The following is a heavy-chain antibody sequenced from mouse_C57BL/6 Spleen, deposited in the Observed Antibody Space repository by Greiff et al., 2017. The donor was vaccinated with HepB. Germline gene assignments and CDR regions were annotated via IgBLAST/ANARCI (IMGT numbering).Heavy chain of an antibody. J-gene: IGHJ3*01. CDR3: ASQLTGTTLFAC. Sequence: QVQLQQPGAELVMPEASVKLSCKASGYTFTSYWMHWVKQRPGQGLEWIGEIDPSDSYTNYNQKFKGKSTLTVDKSSSTAYMQLSSLTSEDSAVYYRASQLTGTTLFACWGRATLVTVSA. CDR1: GYTFTSYW. D-gene: IGHD4-1*01. V-gene: IGHV1-69*01. CDR2: IDPSDSYT.